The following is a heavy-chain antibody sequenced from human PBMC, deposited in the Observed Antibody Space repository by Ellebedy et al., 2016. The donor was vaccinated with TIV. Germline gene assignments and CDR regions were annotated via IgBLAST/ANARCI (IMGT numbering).Heavy chain of an antibody. CDR2: INPSSGGA. Sequence: AASVKVSCKASGYSFSSYYVHWVRQAPGQGLEWLGIINPSSGGAVYAQTFEGRVSMTRDTSTSTVYMELSSLRSEDTAVYYCARDPGSGSYLSYYYYGMDVWGQGTTVTVSS. D-gene: IGHD1-26*01. J-gene: IGHJ6*02. CDR1: GYSFSSYY. V-gene: IGHV1-46*01. CDR3: ARDPGSGSYLSYYYYGMDV.